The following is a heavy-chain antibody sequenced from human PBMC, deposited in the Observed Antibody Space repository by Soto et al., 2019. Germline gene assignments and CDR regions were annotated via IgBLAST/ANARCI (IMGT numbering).Heavy chain of an antibody. CDR3: ARGYDYYGMDV. V-gene: IGHV4-31*03. Sequence: PSETLFLTCTVSGGSISSGGYYWSWIRQHPGKGLEWIGYIYYSGSTYYNPSLKSRVTISVDTSKNQFSLKLSSVTAADTAVYYCARGYDYYGMDVWGQGTTVTVSS. J-gene: IGHJ6*02. CDR1: GGSISSGGYY. CDR2: IYYSGST.